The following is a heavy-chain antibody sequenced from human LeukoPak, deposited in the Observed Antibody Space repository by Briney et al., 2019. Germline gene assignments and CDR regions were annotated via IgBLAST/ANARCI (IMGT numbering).Heavy chain of an antibody. D-gene: IGHD3-10*01. CDR3: AIGLHDFETGRDRYFDY. V-gene: IGHV1-8*01. J-gene: IGHJ4*02. CDR2: MNPNSGNT. CDR1: GYTFTSYD. Sequence: ASVKVSCKASGYTFTSYDINWVRQATGQGLEWMGWMNPNSGNTGYAQKFQGRVTMTRNTSISTAYMELSSLRSEDTAVYYCAIGLHDFETGRDRYFDYWGQGTLVTVSS.